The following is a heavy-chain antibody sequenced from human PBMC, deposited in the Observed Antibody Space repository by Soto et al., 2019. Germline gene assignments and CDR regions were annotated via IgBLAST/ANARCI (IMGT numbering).Heavy chain of an antibody. V-gene: IGHV4-34*01. D-gene: IGHD1-1*01. CDR1: GQSFSGHS. CDR2: INESGST. J-gene: IGHJ4*02. Sequence: QVQLQQWGAGLVKPSETLSLSCAVYGQSFSGHSWAWIRQPPGKGLEWIGEINESGSTYYNLSLKRRVTISTDTSRVQFSLKLASVSAGDTAAYFCARGSGIVALPGELEDVNYDYWGQGTLVNVSS. CDR3: ARGSGIVALPGELEDVNYDY.